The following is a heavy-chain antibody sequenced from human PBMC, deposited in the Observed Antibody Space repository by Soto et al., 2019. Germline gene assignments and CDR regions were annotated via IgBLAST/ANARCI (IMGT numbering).Heavy chain of an antibody. CDR1: GFTFDDYA. V-gene: IGHV3-9*01. D-gene: IGHD3-3*01. CDR3: AKDKDYHFWSGPSLDV. CDR2: ISWNSGSI. Sequence: GGSLRLSCAASGFTFDDYAMHWVRQAPGKGLEWVSGISWNSGSIGYADSVKGRFTISRDNAKNSLYLQMNSLRAEDTALYYCAKDKDYHFWSGPSLDVWGQGTTVTVSS. J-gene: IGHJ6*02.